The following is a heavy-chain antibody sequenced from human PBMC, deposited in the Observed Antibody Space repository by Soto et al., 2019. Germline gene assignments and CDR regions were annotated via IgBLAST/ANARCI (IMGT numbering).Heavy chain of an antibody. Sequence: PSETLSLTCTVSGGSIRDYFWTWIRQPPGKGLEWIGYIYYSGRTNYNPSLKSRVSISVDTSKNHFSLQLRSVTAADTAVYYCARVGGDDFGDSGGGDYWGPGTLLTVSS. J-gene: IGHJ4*01. CDR1: GGSIRDYF. D-gene: IGHD4-17*01. V-gene: IGHV4-59*01. CDR3: ARVGGDDFGDSGGGDY. CDR2: IYYSGRT.